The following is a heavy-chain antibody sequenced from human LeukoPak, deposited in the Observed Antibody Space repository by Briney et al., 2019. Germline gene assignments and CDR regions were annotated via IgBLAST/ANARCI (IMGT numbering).Heavy chain of an antibody. CDR1: GYTFTSYD. CDR3: ARDGYNPHYYYMDV. V-gene: IGHV1-8*01. Sequence: ASVKVSCKASGYTFTSYDINWVRQATGQGLEWMGWMNPNSGNTGYAQKFQGRVTMTTDTSTSTAYMELRSLRSDDTAVYYCARDGYNPHYYYMDVWGKGTTVTVSS. CDR2: MNPNSGNT. D-gene: IGHD5-24*01. J-gene: IGHJ6*03.